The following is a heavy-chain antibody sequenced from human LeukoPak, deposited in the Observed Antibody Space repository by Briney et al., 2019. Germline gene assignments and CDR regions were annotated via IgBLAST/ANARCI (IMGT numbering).Heavy chain of an antibody. CDR2: FDPEDGAT. J-gene: IGHJ6*02. V-gene: IGHV1-24*01. CDR1: GSTLTELS. CDR3: ATGGMSLSGSYYTNYYGMDV. D-gene: IGHD3-10*01. Sequence: ASVKVSCKVSGSTLTELSFHWVRQAPGKGLVWIGGFDPEDGATIHAQKFQGRVTMTEDTSTDTTYMELSSLGSEDTAVYYCATGGMSLSGSYYTNYYGMDVWGQGTKVTVSS.